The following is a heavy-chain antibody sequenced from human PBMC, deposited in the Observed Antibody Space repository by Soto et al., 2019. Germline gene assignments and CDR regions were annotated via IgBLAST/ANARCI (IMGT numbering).Heavy chain of an antibody. CDR2: IKQDGGGK. J-gene: IGHJ4*02. Sequence: EVQLVESGGGLVQPGGSLRLSCAASGFTFSNYWMSWVRQAPGKGLEWVANIKQDGGGKHYVDSVKGRFTISRDNADNSLYRQINNLRAEETAVYYCARTSPSTARDFDYWGQGTLVTVSS. V-gene: IGHV3-7*05. CDR3: ARTSPSTARDFDY. D-gene: IGHD6-6*01. CDR1: GFTFSNYW.